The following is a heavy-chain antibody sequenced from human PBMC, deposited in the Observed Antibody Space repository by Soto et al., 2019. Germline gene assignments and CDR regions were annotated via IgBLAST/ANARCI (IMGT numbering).Heavy chain of an antibody. CDR1: GFTFSSYG. V-gene: IGHV3-30*18. CDR3: AKDNGSGGSCSSGGID. J-gene: IGHJ4*02. D-gene: IGHD2-15*01. Sequence: QVQLVESGGGVVQPGRSLRLSCAASGFTFSSYGMHWVRQAPGKGLEWVAVISYDGSNKYYADSVKGRFTISRDNSKNPLYRKMNSLRAEDTGVYYCAKDNGSGGSCSSGGIDGGQGTLVTVSS. CDR2: ISYDGSNK.